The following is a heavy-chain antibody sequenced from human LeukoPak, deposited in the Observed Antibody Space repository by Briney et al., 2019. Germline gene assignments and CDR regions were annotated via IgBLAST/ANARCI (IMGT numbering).Heavy chain of an antibody. CDR2: IGTAGDT. CDR1: GFTFSSYD. Sequence: GGSLRLSCAASGFTFSSYDMHWVRQATGKGLDWVSAIGTAGDTYYPGSVKGRFTISRENAKNSLYLQMNSLRAGDTAVYYCARTWARDGSGSYYKGAFDIWGQGTMVTVSS. V-gene: IGHV3-13*01. CDR3: ARTWARDGSGSYYKGAFDI. D-gene: IGHD3-10*01. J-gene: IGHJ3*02.